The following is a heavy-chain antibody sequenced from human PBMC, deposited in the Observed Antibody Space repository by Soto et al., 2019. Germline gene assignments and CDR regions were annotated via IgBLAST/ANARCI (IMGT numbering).Heavy chain of an antibody. CDR3: ARRGYSSSWYYYYYYGMDV. V-gene: IGHV1-8*02. CDR1: GYTFTSYD. D-gene: IGHD6-13*01. CDR2: MNPNSGNT. J-gene: IGHJ6*02. Sequence: ASVKLCCKDSGYTFTSYDSNWVRQANRQGLEWMGWMNPNSGNTGYAQKFQGRVTMTRNTSISTAYMELSSLRSEDTAVYYCARRGYSSSWYYYYYYGMDVWGQGTTVTVSS.